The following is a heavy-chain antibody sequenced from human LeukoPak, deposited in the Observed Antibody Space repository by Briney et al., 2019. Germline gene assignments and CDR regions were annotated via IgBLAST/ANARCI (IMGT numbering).Heavy chain of an antibody. CDR1: GFTVSNNY. J-gene: IGHJ4*02. Sequence: GGPLRLSCAVSGFTVSNNYMNWVRQAPGKGLEWVSIIYSGGRTYYADSAKGRFTISRDIFKNTVYLQMNSLRAEDTAVYSCAKDWEYCSGGSCRTYGGLDYWGQGTLVTVSS. V-gene: IGHV3-53*01. CDR3: AKDWEYCSGGSCRTYGGLDY. D-gene: IGHD2-15*01. CDR2: IYSGGRT.